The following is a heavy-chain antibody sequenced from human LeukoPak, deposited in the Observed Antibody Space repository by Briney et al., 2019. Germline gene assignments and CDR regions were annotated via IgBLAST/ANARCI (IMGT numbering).Heavy chain of an antibody. V-gene: IGHV3-74*01. Sequence: GGSLRLSCAAWGFPFSGYWMQWVRHAPGRGRVWVSRIYDEGAGTTYADSVKGRFTISRDNAKNTLYLQMNSLRVEDTAVYYCARSASGHDAWGQGTLVTVSS. CDR2: IYDEGAGT. CDR1: GFPFSGYW. J-gene: IGHJ5*02. D-gene: IGHD5-12*01. CDR3: ARSASGHDA.